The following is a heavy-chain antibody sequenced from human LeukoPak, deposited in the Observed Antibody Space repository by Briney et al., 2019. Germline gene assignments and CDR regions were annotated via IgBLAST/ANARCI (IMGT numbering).Heavy chain of an antibody. CDR2: INHSGST. Sequence: SETLSLTCAVYGGSFSGYYWSWIRQPPGKGLEWIGEINHSGSTNYNPSLKSRVIMSVDTSKNQFSLKVTSVTAADTAVYYCGRHARREELRQSAFDIWGQGTMVTVSS. J-gene: IGHJ3*02. D-gene: IGHD3-3*01. V-gene: IGHV4-34*01. CDR3: GRHARREELRQSAFDI. CDR1: GGSFSGYY.